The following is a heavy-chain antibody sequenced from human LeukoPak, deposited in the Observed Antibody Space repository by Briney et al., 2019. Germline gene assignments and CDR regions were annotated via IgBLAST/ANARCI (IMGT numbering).Heavy chain of an antibody. D-gene: IGHD3-22*01. J-gene: IGHJ5*02. CDR2: INPNSGGT. CDR3: ARVAGSSGYYRFDP. V-gene: IGHV1-2*02. Sequence: ASVTVSCKASGYTFTGDYMHGVRQAPGQGLEWMGWINPNSGGTNYAQKFQGRVTMTRDTSISTAYMELSRLRSDDTAVYYCARVAGSSGYYRFDPWGQGTLVTVSS. CDR1: GYTFTGDY.